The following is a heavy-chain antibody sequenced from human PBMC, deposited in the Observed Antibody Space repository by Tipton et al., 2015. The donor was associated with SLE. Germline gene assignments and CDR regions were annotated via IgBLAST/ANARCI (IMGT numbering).Heavy chain of an antibody. Sequence: GEALNSGPYYWSWIRQPPGKGLEWIGYIYYSGSTYYVPSLESRVTMSVDTSKNQFSLKMSSVTAADTAVYYCARSRDKTTDAFDIWGQGTMVTVSS. CDR2: IYYSGST. J-gene: IGHJ3*02. D-gene: IGHD1/OR15-1a*01. V-gene: IGHV4-31*02. CDR1: GEALNSGPYY. CDR3: ARSRDKTTDAFDI.